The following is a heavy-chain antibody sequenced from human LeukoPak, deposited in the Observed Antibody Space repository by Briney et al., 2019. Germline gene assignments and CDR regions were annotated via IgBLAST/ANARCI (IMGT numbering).Heavy chain of an antibody. Sequence: GASVKVSCKASGGTFISYAISWVRQAPGQGLEWMGRIIPIFGIANYAQKFQGRVTITADKSTSTAYMELSSLRSEDTAVYYCARGELGSANWFDPWGQGTLVTVSS. CDR1: GGTFISYA. CDR3: ARGELGSANWFDP. D-gene: IGHD3-10*01. CDR2: IIPIFGIA. J-gene: IGHJ5*02. V-gene: IGHV1-69*04.